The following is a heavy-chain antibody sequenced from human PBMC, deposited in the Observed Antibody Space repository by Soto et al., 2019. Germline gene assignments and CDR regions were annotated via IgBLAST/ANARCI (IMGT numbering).Heavy chain of an antibody. Sequence: EVQLLESGGGLVQPGGSLRLSCAAPGFTFSSYAMSWVRQAPGKGLEWVSAISGSGGSTYYADSVKGRFTISRDNSKNTLYLQMNSLRAEDTAVYYCAKDPDSSSTYFQHWGQGTLVTVSS. D-gene: IGHD6-6*01. V-gene: IGHV3-23*01. CDR3: AKDPDSSSTYFQH. CDR2: ISGSGGST. CDR1: GFTFSSYA. J-gene: IGHJ1*01.